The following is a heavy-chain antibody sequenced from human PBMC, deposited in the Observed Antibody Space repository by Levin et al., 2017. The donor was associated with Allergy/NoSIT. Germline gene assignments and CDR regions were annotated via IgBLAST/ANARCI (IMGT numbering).Heavy chain of an antibody. D-gene: IGHD1-1*01. Sequence: ASVKVSCKASGYTFTSYGISWVRQAPGQGLEWMGWISGYNGNTNYAQKVQGRVTMTTDTSTSTAYMELRSLRSDDTAVYYCARVGKGSSRQYDAFDIWGQGTMSPSLQ. CDR1: GYTFTSYG. CDR3: ARVGKGSSRQYDAFDI. CDR2: ISGYNGNT. J-gene: IGHJ3*02. V-gene: IGHV1-18*01.